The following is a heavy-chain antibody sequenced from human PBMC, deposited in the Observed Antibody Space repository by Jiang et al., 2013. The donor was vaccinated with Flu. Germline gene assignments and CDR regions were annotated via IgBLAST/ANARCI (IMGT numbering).Heavy chain of an antibody. J-gene: IGHJ5*02. Sequence: VKPSQTLSLTCAVSGGSISSGDYSWTWIRKPPGRAWSGLATSIIVGTPTTTRPSKSRVSLSVDRSKDQIALRLNSVTAADTAVYFCARLNIEHCSNGVCSWLDPWGQGTLVTVSS. D-gene: IGHD2-8*01. CDR3: ARLNIEHCSNGVCSWLDP. CDR1: GGSISSGDYS. CDR2: SIIVGTP. V-gene: IGHV4-30-2*01.